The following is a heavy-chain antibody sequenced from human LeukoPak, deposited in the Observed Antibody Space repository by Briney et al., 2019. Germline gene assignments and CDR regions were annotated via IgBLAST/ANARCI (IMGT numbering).Heavy chain of an antibody. V-gene: IGHV4-59*08. Sequence: SETLSLTCTVARCSISHVYWRSMRQPPGKGLEWIGYIDYSGNTNYNPSLKSRVTISVERSKNQFSLKLSSVTAADTAVYYGTTAHSYGDNLDYWGQGTLVTVSS. CDR2: IDYSGNT. D-gene: IGHD4-17*01. J-gene: IGHJ4*02. CDR3: TTAHSYGDNLDY. CDR1: RCSISHVY.